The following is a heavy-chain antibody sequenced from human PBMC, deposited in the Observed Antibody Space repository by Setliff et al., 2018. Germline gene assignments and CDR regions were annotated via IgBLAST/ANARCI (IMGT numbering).Heavy chain of an antibody. V-gene: IGHV4-34*01. CDR3: ARGPRFDYESPTYRRRFDP. D-gene: IGHD3-22*01. CDR2: INHRGTT. J-gene: IGHJ5*02. Sequence: PSETLSLTCIVSGGSFSGYYWNWIRQAPGKGLEWIGEINHRGTTSYTPSLKGRVTISVDTSKNLFSLKLSSVTAADTAVYFCARGPRFDYESPTYRRRFDPWGQGTAVTVSS. CDR1: GGSFSGYY.